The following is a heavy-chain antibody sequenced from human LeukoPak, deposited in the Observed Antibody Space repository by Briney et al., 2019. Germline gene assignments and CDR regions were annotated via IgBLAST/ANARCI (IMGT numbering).Heavy chain of an antibody. CDR2: IISSGGST. J-gene: IGHJ4*02. CDR1: GFTFSSYA. D-gene: IGHD6-19*01. V-gene: IGHV3-64D*06. CDR3: ASPLDYSSPRY. Sequence: PGGSLRLSCSASGFTFSSYAMHWVRQAPGKGLEYVSAIISSGGSTYYADSVKGRFTSSRDNSKNTLYLQMSSLRAEDTAVYYCASPLDYSSPRYWGQGTLVTVSS.